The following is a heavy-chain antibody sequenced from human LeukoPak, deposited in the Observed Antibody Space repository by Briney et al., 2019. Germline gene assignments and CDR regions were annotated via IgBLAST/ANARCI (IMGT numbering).Heavy chain of an antibody. V-gene: IGHV3-30*04. D-gene: IGHD6-13*01. CDR2: ISYDGSNK. CDR3: ARSEYSSSWLDGGFDY. Sequence: GGSLRLSCAASGFTFSSYAMSWVRQAPGKGLEWVAVISYDGSNKYYADSVKGRFTISRDNSKNTLYLQMNSLRAEDTAVYYCARSEYSSSWLDGGFDYWGQGTLVTVSS. CDR1: GFTFSSYA. J-gene: IGHJ4*02.